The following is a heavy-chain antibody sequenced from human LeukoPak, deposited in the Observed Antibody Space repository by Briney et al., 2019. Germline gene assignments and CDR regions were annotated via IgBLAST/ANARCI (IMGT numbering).Heavy chain of an antibody. Sequence: GGSLRLSCTASGFTFDDYDMSWVRQAPGKGLEWVSRINSDGSSTSYADSVKGRFTISRDNAKNALYLQMNSLRAEDTAVYYCARDRRDYYYMDVWGKGTTVTVSS. CDR3: ARDRRDYYYMDV. CDR1: GFTFDDYD. CDR2: INSDGSST. J-gene: IGHJ6*03. V-gene: IGHV3-74*01.